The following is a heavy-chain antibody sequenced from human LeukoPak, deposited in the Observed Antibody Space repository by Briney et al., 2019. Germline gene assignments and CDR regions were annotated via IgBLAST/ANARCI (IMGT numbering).Heavy chain of an antibody. V-gene: IGHV4-34*01. D-gene: IGHD6-13*01. CDR2: INHSGST. CDR1: GGSFSGYY. Sequence: SETLSLTCAVNGGSFSGYYWSWIRQPPGKGLEWIGEINHSGSTNYNPSLKSRVTISVDTSKNQFSLKLSSVTAADTAVYYCARRGRIAAAGYFDYWGQGTLVTVSS. J-gene: IGHJ4*02. CDR3: ARRGRIAAAGYFDY.